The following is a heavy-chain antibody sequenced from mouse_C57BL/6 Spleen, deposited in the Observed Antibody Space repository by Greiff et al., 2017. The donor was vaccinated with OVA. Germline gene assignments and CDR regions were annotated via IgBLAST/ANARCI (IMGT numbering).Heavy chain of an antibody. CDR3: ARRGDGTGTFAD. V-gene: IGHV1-26*01. J-gene: IGHJ3*01. Sequence: EVQLQQSGPELVKPGASVKISCKASGYTFTDYYMHWVKQSHGKSLEWIGDLNPNNGGTSYNQKFKGKAPLTVDKSSSTAYMELRSLTSEDSAVDYCARRGDGTGTFADGGKGTLVTVAA. D-gene: IGHD4-1*01. CDR1: GYTFTDYY. CDR2: LNPNNGGT.